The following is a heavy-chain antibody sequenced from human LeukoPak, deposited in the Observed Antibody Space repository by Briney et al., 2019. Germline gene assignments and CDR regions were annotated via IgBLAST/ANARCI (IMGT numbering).Heavy chain of an antibody. V-gene: IGHV3-9*01. Sequence: GRSLRLSCAASGFTFDDYAMHWVRQAPGKGLEWVSGISWNSGSIGYADSVKGRFTISRDNAKNSLYLQMNSLRAEDTALYYCAKGGRGSSSWFLFDYWGQGTLVTVSS. CDR1: GFTFDDYA. CDR2: ISWNSGSI. J-gene: IGHJ4*02. CDR3: AKGGRGSSSWFLFDY. D-gene: IGHD6-13*01.